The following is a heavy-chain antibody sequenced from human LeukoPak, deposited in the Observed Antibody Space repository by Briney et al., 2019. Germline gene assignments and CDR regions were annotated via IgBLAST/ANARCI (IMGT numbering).Heavy chain of an antibody. CDR3: ASLFSSGPLGGP. J-gene: IGHJ5*02. D-gene: IGHD3-22*01. CDR2: INPSGGST. Sequence: ASVKVSCKASGYTFTSYYMHGVRQAPGQGLEWMGIINPSGGSTSYAQKFQGRVTMTRDTSTSTVYMELSSLRSEDTAVYYCASLFSSGPLGGPWGQGTLVTVSS. CDR1: GYTFTSYY. V-gene: IGHV1-46*01.